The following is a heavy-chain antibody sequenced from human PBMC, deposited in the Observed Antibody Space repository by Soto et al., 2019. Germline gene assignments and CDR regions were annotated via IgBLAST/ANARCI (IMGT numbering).Heavy chain of an antibody. D-gene: IGHD3-3*01. CDR1: GFTFSSYW. CDR3: AREVSLYDFWSVLGEKNWFDP. CDR2: IKQDGSEK. Sequence: GGSLRLSCAASGFTFSSYWMSWVRQAPGKGLEWVANIKQDGSEKYYVDSVKGRFTISRDNAKNSLYLQMNSLRAEDTAVYYCAREVSLYDFWSVLGEKNWFDPWGQGTLVTVSS. J-gene: IGHJ5*02. V-gene: IGHV3-7*05.